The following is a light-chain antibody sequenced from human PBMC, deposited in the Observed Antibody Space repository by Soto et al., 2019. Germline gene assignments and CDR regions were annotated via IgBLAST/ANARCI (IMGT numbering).Light chain of an antibody. J-gene: IGKJ1*01. CDR3: LQDSDYPRT. CDR1: QGSRTE. V-gene: IGKV1-6*01. Sequence: ATPMTQSPSSLSASVGDRVTIACRASQGSRTELAWYQQKRGEAPKLLIYAASALQSGVPSRFSGSGSGTDFTLTISNLQPEDFATYYCLQDSDYPRTFGQGTKVEMK. CDR2: AAS.